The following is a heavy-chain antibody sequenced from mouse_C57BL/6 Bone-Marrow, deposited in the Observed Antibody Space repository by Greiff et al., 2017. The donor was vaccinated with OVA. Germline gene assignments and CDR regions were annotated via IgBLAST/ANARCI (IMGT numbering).Heavy chain of an antibody. CDR3: TSPLLAPGPWFGY. Sequence: VQLQQSGAELVRPGDSVTLSCKASGYTFTDYEMHWVQQTPVHGLEWIGAIDTETGGNAYNQKFKGKAILTADKSSRTAFMELRSLTSEDSAVYYCTSPLLAPGPWFGYWGRGTLVTVSA. CDR1: GYTFTDYE. J-gene: IGHJ3*01. CDR2: IDTETGGN. D-gene: IGHD2-1*01. V-gene: IGHV1-15*01.